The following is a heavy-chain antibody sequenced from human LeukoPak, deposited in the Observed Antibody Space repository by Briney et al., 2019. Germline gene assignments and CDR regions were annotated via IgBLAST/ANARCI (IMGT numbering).Heavy chain of an antibody. D-gene: IGHD4-23*01. J-gene: IGHJ4*02. V-gene: IGHV4-61*02. CDR3: ARHKPSHDYGGNPSFDY. CDR2: IYTSGST. Sequence: SETLSLTCTVSGGSISSGSYYWSWIRQPAGKGLEWIGRIYTSGSTNYNPSLKSRVTISVDTSKSQFPLKLSSVTAADTAVYYCARHKPSHDYGGNPSFDYWGQGTLVTVSS. CDR1: GGSISSGSYY.